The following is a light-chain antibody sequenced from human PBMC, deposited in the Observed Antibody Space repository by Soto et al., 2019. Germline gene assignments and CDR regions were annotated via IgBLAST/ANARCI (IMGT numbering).Light chain of an antibody. V-gene: IGLV2-14*01. J-gene: IGLJ2*01. CDR1: SSDVGGYNY. CDR2: EVS. Sequence: SVLAQPASVSGSPGQSITISCTGTSSDVGGYNYVSWYQQHPGKAPKLMTFEVSNRPSGVSIRFSGSKSGNTASLTISGLQAEDEADYYCSSYTSSSTLVFGGGTKVTVL. CDR3: SSYTSSSTLV.